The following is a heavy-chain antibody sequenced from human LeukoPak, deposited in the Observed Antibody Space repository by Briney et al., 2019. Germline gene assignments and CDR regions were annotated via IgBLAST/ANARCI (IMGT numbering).Heavy chain of an antibody. V-gene: IGHV3-74*01. J-gene: IGHJ6*03. CDR1: GFTFSSYW. CDR2: INSDASSR. Sequence: GGSLGLSCAASGFTFSSYWMHWVRQAPGKGLVWVSRINSDASSRSYADFVKGRFTISRDNAKNTLYLQMNSLRAEDTAIYYCARDWRGDSRNYYYYYMDVWGKGTTVTVSS. CDR3: ARDWRGDSRNYYYYYMDV. D-gene: IGHD1-14*01.